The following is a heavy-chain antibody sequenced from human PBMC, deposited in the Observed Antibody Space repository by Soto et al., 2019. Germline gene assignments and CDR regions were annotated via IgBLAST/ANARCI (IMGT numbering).Heavy chain of an antibody. D-gene: IGHD2-15*01. V-gene: IGHV4-30-4*01. CDR2: IYYSGST. CDR3: ARVVVVAATPGWFDP. CDR1: GGSISSGDYY. J-gene: IGHJ5*02. Sequence: LSLTCTVSGGSISSGDYYWSWIRQPPGKGLEWIGYIYYSGSTYYNPSLKSRVTISVDTSKNQFSLKLSSVTAADTAVYYCARVVVVAATPGWFDPWGQGTLVTVSS.